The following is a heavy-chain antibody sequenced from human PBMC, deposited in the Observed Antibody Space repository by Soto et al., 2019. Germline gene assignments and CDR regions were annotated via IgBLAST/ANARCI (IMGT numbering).Heavy chain of an antibody. Sequence: VGSLRLSCAASGLTFSDHYMTWIRQAPGKGLEWISYISSSAGTIYYADSVKGRFTISRDNAKNSLYLQMTNLRAEDTAVYYCARAPYFGSGTYYYYALDVWGQGTTVTVSS. CDR1: GLTFSDHY. J-gene: IGHJ6*02. V-gene: IGHV3-11*01. CDR2: ISSSAGTI. CDR3: ARAPYFGSGTYYYYALDV. D-gene: IGHD3-10*01.